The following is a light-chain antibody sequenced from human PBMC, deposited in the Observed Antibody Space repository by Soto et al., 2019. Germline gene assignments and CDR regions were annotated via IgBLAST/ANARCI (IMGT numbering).Light chain of an antibody. J-gene: IGLJ2*01. Sequence: QTVVTQPPSASGTPGQRVTISCSGSSSNIESNTVNWYQQLPGTAPKLLIYSNNQRPSGVPDRFSGSKSGTSASLAISGLQSEDEADYYCAAWDDSLNVLVFGGGTKLTVL. CDR2: SNN. V-gene: IGLV1-44*01. CDR1: SSNIESNT. CDR3: AAWDDSLNVLV.